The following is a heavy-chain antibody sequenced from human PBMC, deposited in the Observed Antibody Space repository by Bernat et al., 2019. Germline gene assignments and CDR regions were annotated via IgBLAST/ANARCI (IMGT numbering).Heavy chain of an antibody. CDR3: ATGRSCFYWPG. CDR2: FYESGNT. J-gene: IGHJ4*02. Sequence: QVQLQESGPGLVKPSETLSLTCTVSGGSVSSGNYYWSWIRQPPGKGLEWIGYFYESGNTNYNPSLKSRVTMSVDTSKNQFSLRLSSVNAADTAVYYCATGRSCFYWPGWGQGTLVTVSS. V-gene: IGHV4-61*01. D-gene: IGHD1-26*01. CDR1: GGSVSSGNYY.